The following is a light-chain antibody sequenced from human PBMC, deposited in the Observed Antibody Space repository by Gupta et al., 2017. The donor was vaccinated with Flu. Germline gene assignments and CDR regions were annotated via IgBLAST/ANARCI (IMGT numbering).Light chain of an antibody. CDR2: LNSDGSH. Sequence: QLVLTQSPSASASLGASVKLTCTLSSGHSSYAIAWHQQQPEKGPRYLMKLNSDGSHRKGDGIPDRFSGSSSGAERYLTISSLQSEDEADYYWQTWGTGIPVFGGGTKLTV. J-gene: IGLJ3*02. V-gene: IGLV4-69*01. CDR3: QTWGTGIPV. CDR1: SGHSSYA.